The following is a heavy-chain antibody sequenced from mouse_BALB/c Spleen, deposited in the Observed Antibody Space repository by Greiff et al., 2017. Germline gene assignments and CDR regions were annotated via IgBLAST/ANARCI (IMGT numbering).Heavy chain of an antibody. CDR3: ARRNYYGFDY. D-gene: IGHD1-1*01. CDR2: ISSGSSTI. CDR1: GFTFSSFG. Sequence: EVKLVESGGGLVQPGGSRKLSCAASGFTFSSFGMHWVRQAPEKGLEWVAYISSGSSTIYYADTVKGRFTISRDNPKNTLFLQMTSLRSEDTAMYYCARRNYYGFDYWGQGTTLTVSS. V-gene: IGHV5-17*02. J-gene: IGHJ2*01.